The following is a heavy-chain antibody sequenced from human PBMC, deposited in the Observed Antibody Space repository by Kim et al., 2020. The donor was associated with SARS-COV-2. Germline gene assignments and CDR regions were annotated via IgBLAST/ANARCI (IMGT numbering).Heavy chain of an antibody. Sequence: SETLSLTCTVSGGSISSSSYYWGWIRQPPGKGLEWIGSIYYSGSTYYNPSLKSRVTISVDTSKNQFSLKLSSVTAADTAVYYCARHVTMVGDAFDIWGQGTMVTVSS. V-gene: IGHV4-39*01. CDR2: IYYSGST. CDR3: ARHVTMVGDAFDI. D-gene: IGHD3-10*02. CDR1: GGSISSSSYY. J-gene: IGHJ3*02.